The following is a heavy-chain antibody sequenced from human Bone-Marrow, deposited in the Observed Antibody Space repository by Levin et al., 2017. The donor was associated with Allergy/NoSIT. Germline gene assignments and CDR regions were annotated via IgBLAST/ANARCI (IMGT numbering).Heavy chain of an antibody. J-gene: IGHJ4*02. CDR3: ARGYKSGLSFG. Sequence: GESLKISCAASGISVSNNHMSWVRQAPGKGLECVAGIYSGGDTYQSDSVQSRFTVSRDNSKHTVYLHMSNLRGDDTAVYYCARGYKSGLSFGWGQGTLVTVSS. CDR1: GISVSNNH. D-gene: IGHD5-12*01. CDR2: IYSGGDT. V-gene: IGHV3-66*01.